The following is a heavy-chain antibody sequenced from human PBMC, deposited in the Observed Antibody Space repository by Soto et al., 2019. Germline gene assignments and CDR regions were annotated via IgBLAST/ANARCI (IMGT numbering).Heavy chain of an antibody. CDR3: ARIPPGWGGGQLVLDY. D-gene: IGHD6-13*01. V-gene: IGHV3-74*01. CDR2: INSDASTT. Sequence: EVQLVESGGGLVQPGGSLRLSCAASGFTFSSFWMYWVRQAPGKGLVWVSRINSDASTTSYADSVKGRFTISRDNAKNTLDPQMNSLRAEDTAVYSCARIPPGWGGGQLVLDYWGQGTLVTVSS. J-gene: IGHJ4*02. CDR1: GFTFSSFW.